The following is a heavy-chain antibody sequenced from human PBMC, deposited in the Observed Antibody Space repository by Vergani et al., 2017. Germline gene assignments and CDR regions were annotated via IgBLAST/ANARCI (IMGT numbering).Heavy chain of an antibody. Sequence: QITLRESGPTLVKPTQTLTLTCTFSGFSLTTGGEGVGWIRQPPGRALEWLAFVYWNDDERYSPSLKSRVTITKDTSKNEVILTMATMDPVYTATYYCVHRLGYVDWDGAFDVGAPGTRVTVSS. CDR3: VHRLGYVDWDGAFDV. J-gene: IGHJ3*01. CDR1: GFSLTTGGEG. CDR2: VYWNDDE. D-gene: IGHD3-9*01. V-gene: IGHV2-5*01.